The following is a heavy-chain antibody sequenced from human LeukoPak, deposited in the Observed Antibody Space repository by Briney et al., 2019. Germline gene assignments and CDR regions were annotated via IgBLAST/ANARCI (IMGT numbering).Heavy chain of an antibody. V-gene: IGHV4-39*01. J-gene: IGHJ5*02. CDR2: IYYSGST. CDR3: ARHKSRYCSGGSCYSGMYNWFDP. CDR1: GGSISSSSYY. D-gene: IGHD2-15*01. Sequence: SETLSLTCTVSGGSISSSSYYWGWIRQPPGKRLEWIGSIYYSGSTYYNPSLKSRVTISVDTSKNPFSLKLSSVTAADTAVYYCARHKSRYCSGGSCYSGMYNWFDPWGQGTLVTVSS.